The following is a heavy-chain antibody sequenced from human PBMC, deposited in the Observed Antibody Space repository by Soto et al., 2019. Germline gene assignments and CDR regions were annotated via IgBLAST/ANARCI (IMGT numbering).Heavy chain of an antibody. CDR2: INNAGTT. Sequence: EVQLVESGGTLVQPGGSLRLSCAASGFDASVNFMTWVRQAPGKGLEWVSVINNAGTTFYADSVMDRFTISRDNSKNTLYLQMSSLTVDDTAMYYRVRENYYYGVDVWGQGAAVTVSS. CDR3: VRENYYYGVDV. CDR1: GFDASVNF. V-gene: IGHV3-66*01. J-gene: IGHJ6*02.